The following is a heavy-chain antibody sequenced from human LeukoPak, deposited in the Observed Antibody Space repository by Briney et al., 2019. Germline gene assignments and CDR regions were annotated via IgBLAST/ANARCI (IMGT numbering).Heavy chain of an antibody. CDR1: GYTFTGYY. D-gene: IGHD5-18*01. J-gene: IGHJ5*02. CDR2: INPNSGGT. CDR3: ARGRGYSNGSNWFDP. Sequence: GASVKVSCKASGYTFTGYYMHWVRQAPGQGLEWMGWINPNSGGTNYAQKFQGRVTMTRDTSISTAYMELSRLRSDDTAVYYCARGRGYSNGSNWFDPWGQGTLVTVSS. V-gene: IGHV1-2*02.